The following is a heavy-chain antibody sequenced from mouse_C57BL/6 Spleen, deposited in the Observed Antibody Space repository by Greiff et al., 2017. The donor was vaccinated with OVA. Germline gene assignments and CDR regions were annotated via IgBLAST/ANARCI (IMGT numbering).Heavy chain of an antibody. V-gene: IGHV1-75*01. D-gene: IGHD2-1*01. CDR3: ARGEASGYYGNYVVAY. J-gene: IGHJ3*01. Sequence: QVQLQQSGPELVKPGASVKISCKASGYTFTDYYINWVKQRPGQGLEWIGWIFPGSGSTYYNEKFKGKATLTVDKSSSTAYMLLSRLTSEDSAVYFGARGEASGYYGNYVVAYWGQGTLVTVSA. CDR1: GYTFTDYY. CDR2: IFPGSGST.